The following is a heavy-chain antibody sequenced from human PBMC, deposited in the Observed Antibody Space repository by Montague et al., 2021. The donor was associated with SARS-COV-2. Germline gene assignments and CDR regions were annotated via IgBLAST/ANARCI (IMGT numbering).Heavy chain of an antibody. D-gene: IGHD6-13*01. Sequence: SLRLSCAASGFTVSSNYMSWVRQAPGKGLEWVSVIYSGGSTYYADSVKGRFTISRDNSKNTLYLQMNSLRTEDTAVYYCAGGGHSGSWYYYYGMDVWGQGTTVTVSS. J-gene: IGHJ6*02. CDR2: IYSGGST. CDR3: AGGGHSGSWYYYYGMDV. V-gene: IGHV3-53*01. CDR1: GFTVSSNY.